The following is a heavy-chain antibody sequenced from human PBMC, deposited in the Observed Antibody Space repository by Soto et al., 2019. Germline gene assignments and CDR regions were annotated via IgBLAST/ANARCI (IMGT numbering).Heavy chain of an antibody. J-gene: IGHJ6*03. CDR1: GDSINSDKYY. Sequence: SETLSLTCSVSGDSINSDKYYWGWIRQPPGKGLEWTGSIYYRGSTYYNPSLQTRVTISLDKSKNQFSLKLSSVTAADTAVYYCARHKRSYCTNGVCYPPRYYYYYMDVWGKGTTVTVSS. D-gene: IGHD2-8*01. CDR2: IYYRGST. V-gene: IGHV4-39*01. CDR3: ARHKRSYCTNGVCYPPRYYYYYMDV.